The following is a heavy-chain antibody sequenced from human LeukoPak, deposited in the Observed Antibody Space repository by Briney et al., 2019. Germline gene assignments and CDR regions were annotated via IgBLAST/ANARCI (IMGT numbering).Heavy chain of an antibody. CDR1: GGSISSYY. D-gene: IGHD2-2*02. J-gene: IGHJ6*03. V-gene: IGHV4-59*01. Sequence: SETLSLTCTVSGGSISSYYWSWIRQPPGKGLEWIGYIYYSGSTDYNPSLKSRVTISVDTSKNQFSLNLSSVTAADTAVYYCARGYSFPYYYMDVWGKGTTVTVSS. CDR3: ARGYSFPYYYMDV. CDR2: IYYSGST.